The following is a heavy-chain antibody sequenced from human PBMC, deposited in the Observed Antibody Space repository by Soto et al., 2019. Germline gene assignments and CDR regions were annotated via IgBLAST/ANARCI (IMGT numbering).Heavy chain of an antibody. D-gene: IGHD4-17*01. V-gene: IGHV3-74*01. CDR2: INSDGSST. Sequence: QPGGSLRLSCAASGFTFSIYWMTWVRQAPGKGLVWVSRINSDGSSTSYADSVKGRFTISRDNAKNTLYLQMNSLRAEDTAVYYCARGATYGGNSVWFDPWGQGTLVTVSS. CDR1: GFTFSIYW. J-gene: IGHJ5*02. CDR3: ARGATYGGNSVWFDP.